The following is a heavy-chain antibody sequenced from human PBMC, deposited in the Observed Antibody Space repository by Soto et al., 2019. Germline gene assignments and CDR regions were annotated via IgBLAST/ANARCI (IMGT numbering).Heavy chain of an antibody. CDR3: ARRIKKVQLEPPHFDY. V-gene: IGHV3-11*06. CDR2: ISSSSSYT. Sequence: QVQLVESGGGLVKPGGSLRLSCAASGFTFSDYYMSWIRQAPGKGLEWVSYISSSSSYTNYADSVKGRFTISRDNAKNSLYLQMKSLRAEDTAVYYCARRIKKVQLEPPHFDYWGQGTLVTVSS. D-gene: IGHD1-1*01. CDR1: GFTFSDYY. J-gene: IGHJ4*02.